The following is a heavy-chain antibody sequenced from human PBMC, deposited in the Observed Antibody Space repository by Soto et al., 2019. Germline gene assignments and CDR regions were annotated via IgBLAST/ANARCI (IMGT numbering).Heavy chain of an antibody. CDR2: TYYRSKWYN. D-gene: IGHD2-2*01. V-gene: IGHV6-1*01. CDR3: ARGVDNCSSTSCYLRFYYYYYMDV. J-gene: IGHJ6*03. CDR1: GDSVSSNSAA. Sequence: SQTLSLTCAISGDSVSSNSAAWNWIRQSPSRGLEWLGRTYYRSKWYNDYAVSVKSRITINPDTSKNQFSLQLNSVTPEDTAVYYCARGVDNCSSTSCYLRFYYYYYMDVWGKGTTVTVSS.